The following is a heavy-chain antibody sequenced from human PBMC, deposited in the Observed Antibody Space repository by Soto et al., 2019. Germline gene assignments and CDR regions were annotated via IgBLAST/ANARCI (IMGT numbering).Heavy chain of an antibody. CDR2: ISSSSSYI. CDR1: GFTFSSYS. J-gene: IGHJ4*02. Sequence: LRLSCAASGFTFSSYSMNWVRQAPGKGLEWVSSISSSSSYIYYAGSVKGRFTISRDNAKNSLYLQMNSLRAEDTAVYYCARAVVAATFDYWGQGTLVTVSS. CDR3: ARAVVAATFDY. V-gene: IGHV3-21*01. D-gene: IGHD2-15*01.